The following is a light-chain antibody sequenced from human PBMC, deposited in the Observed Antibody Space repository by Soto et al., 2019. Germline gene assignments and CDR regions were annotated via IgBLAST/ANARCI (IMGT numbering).Light chain of an antibody. CDR2: GNS. J-gene: IGLJ1*01. CDR3: RSYDSSMSGYV. V-gene: IGLV1-40*01. Sequence: QSVLTQPPSVSGAPGQRVTISFTGTSSNIGAGYDVHWYQQLPGTAPKLLIYGNSNRPSGVPDRFSGSKSGTSASLAITGLQAEDEADYSCRSYDSSMSGYVFGTGTKVTVL. CDR1: SSNIGAGYD.